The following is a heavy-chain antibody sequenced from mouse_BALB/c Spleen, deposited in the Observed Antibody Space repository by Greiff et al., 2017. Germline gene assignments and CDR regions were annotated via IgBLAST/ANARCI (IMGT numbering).Heavy chain of an antibody. CDR1: GFTFTDYY. CDR3: ARDPLYYGYDSWYFDV. J-gene: IGHJ1*01. Sequence: EVMLQESGGGLVQPGGSLRLSCATSGFTFTDYYMSWVRQPPGKALEWLGFIRNKANGYTTEYSASVQGRFTISRDNSQSILYLQMNTLRAEDSATYYCARDPLYYGYDSWYFDVWGAGTPVTVSS. V-gene: IGHV7-3*02. CDR2: IRNKANGYTT. D-gene: IGHD2-2*01.